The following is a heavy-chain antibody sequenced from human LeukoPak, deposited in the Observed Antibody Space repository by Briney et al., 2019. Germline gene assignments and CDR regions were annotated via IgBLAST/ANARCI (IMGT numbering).Heavy chain of an antibody. D-gene: IGHD1-26*01. J-gene: IGHJ4*02. Sequence: GGSLRLSCAAPGFTVSSNYMSWVRQPPGMGLEWVSFIYGGGSTYYADPVKGRFTISSDSSKNTLYLQMNSLRVEDTAVYYCARGLSGSSGYFDYWGQGILVTVSS. V-gene: IGHV3-66*01. CDR1: GFTVSSNY. CDR3: ARGLSGSSGYFDY. CDR2: IYGGGST.